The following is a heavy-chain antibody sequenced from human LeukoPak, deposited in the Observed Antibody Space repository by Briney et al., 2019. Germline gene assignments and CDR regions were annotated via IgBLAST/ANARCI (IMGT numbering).Heavy chain of an antibody. V-gene: IGHV3-30*02. CDR3: AKAPVTTCRGAFCYPFDY. D-gene: IGHD2-15*01. CDR2: IRYDGSNK. CDR1: AFTFRTYG. J-gene: IGHJ4*02. Sequence: GGSLRLSCATSAFTFRTYGMHWVRQAPGKGLEWVAFIRYDGSNKYYADSVKGRFTISRDNSKNTLYLQMNRLRPEDAAVYYCAKAPVTTCRGAFCYPFDYWGLGTLVTVSS.